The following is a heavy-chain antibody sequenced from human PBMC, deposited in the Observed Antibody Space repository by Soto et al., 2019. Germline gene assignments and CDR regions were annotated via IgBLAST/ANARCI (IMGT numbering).Heavy chain of an antibody. CDR3: AKAARTVVTHDYYYGMDV. CDR2: ISGSGGST. D-gene: IGHD2-21*02. V-gene: IGHV3-23*01. Sequence: LRLSCAASGFTFSSYAMSWVRQAPGKGLEWVSAISGSGGSTYYADSVKGRFTISRDNSKNTLYLQMNSLRAEDTAVYYCAKAARTVVTHDYYYGMDVWGQGTTVTVSS. J-gene: IGHJ6*02. CDR1: GFTFSSYA.